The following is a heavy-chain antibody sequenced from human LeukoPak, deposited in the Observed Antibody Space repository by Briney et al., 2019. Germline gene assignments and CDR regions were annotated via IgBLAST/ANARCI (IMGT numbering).Heavy chain of an antibody. Sequence: NPSETLSLTCTVSGASISSYYWSWIRQPPGKGLEWIGYINYSGSTNYNPSLKSRVTISVDTSKNQFSLKLSSVTAADTAVYFCARDPLSTNDFDIWGQGTMVTVSS. J-gene: IGHJ3*02. CDR1: GASISSYY. CDR2: INYSGST. CDR3: ARDPLSTNDFDI. V-gene: IGHV4-59*01. D-gene: IGHD1-1*01.